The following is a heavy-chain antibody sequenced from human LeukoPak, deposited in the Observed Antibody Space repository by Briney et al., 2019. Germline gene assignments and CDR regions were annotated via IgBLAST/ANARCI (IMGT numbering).Heavy chain of an antibody. D-gene: IGHD6-19*01. CDR1: GFTFRSTA. CDR2: ITGSGGST. Sequence: PGGSLRLSCAPSGFTFRSTAMSWVRQAPGKGLEWGSGITGSGGSTYDAESVKGRFTISRDNYKHTLYLQMMSLRAEDTAVYYCASGSSIAVATPLDYWGQGTLVTVSS. V-gene: IGHV3-23*01. J-gene: IGHJ4*02. CDR3: ASGSSIAVATPLDY.